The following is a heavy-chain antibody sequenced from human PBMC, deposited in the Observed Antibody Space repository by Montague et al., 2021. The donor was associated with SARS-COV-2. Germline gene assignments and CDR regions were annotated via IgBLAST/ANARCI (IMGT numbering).Heavy chain of an antibody. CDR2: ISYSGAN. CDR1: GGSMSTVNYY. J-gene: IGHJ5*02. CDR3: GRGRQEVGIYFDP. V-gene: IGHV4-39*07. D-gene: IGHD3-16*01. Sequence: SETLSLTCTVSGGSMSTVNYYWGWVLQTPGKGLGWVGSISYSGANYYNPSLETRGSISRDTSKRQFSPVLRSVTAADTAAYYWGRGRQEVGIYFDPWGHGTLVTVSS.